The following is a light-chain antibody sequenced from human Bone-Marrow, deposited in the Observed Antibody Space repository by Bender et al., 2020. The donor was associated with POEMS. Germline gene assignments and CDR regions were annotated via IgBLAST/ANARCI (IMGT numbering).Light chain of an antibody. CDR1: SSNIGNHG. J-gene: IGLJ3*02. V-gene: IGLV1-36*01. Sequence: QSVVTQPPSLSEAPRQRVTISCSGSSSNIGNHGVNWYQQLPGEAPKLLISYDDLLTPGVSDRFSASKYGTSASLAISELQSEDEALYYCSAWDDSLSGWVFGGGTKLPVL. CDR3: SAWDDSLSGWV. CDR2: YDD.